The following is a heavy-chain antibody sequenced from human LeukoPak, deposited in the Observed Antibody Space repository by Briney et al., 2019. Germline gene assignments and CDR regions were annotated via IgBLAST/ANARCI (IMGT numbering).Heavy chain of an antibody. CDR1: GFTFSSYA. D-gene: IGHD6-19*01. CDR3: AKLHLAVAGIRHAFDI. CDR2: ISGSGGST. J-gene: IGHJ3*02. V-gene: IGHV3-23*01. Sequence: GGSLRLSCAASGFTFSSYAMSWVRQAPGKGLEWVSAISGSGGSTYYADSVKGRFTISRDNSKNTLYLQMNSLRAEDTAVYYCAKLHLAVAGIRHAFDIWGQGTMVTVSS.